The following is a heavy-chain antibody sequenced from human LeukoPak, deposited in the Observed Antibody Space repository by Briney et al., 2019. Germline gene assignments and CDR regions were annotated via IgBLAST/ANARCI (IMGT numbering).Heavy chain of an antibody. Sequence: ASVKVSCKASGYTFTGYYMHWVRQAPGQGLEWMGWINPNSGGTNYAQKFQGRVTMTRDTSISTAYMELSRLRSDDTAVYYCRRLGCSGGSCYSHYYYYMDVWGKGTTVTVSS. D-gene: IGHD2-15*01. CDR2: INPNSGGT. J-gene: IGHJ6*03. CDR1: GYTFTGYY. CDR3: RRLGCSGGSCYSHYYYYMDV. V-gene: IGHV1-2*02.